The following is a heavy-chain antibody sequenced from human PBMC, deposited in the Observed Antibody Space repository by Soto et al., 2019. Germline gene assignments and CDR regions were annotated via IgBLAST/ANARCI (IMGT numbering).Heavy chain of an antibody. J-gene: IGHJ6*02. Sequence: ASVKVSCKVSGYTLTELSMHWVRQAPGKGLEWMGGFDPEDGETIYAQKFQGRVTMTEDTSTDTAYMELSSLRSEDTAVYYCATXNEVVTPWNYYYYGMDVWGQGTTVTVSS. CDR3: ATXNEVVTPWNYYYYGMDV. D-gene: IGHD2-21*02. CDR2: FDPEDGET. V-gene: IGHV1-24*01. CDR1: GYTLTELS.